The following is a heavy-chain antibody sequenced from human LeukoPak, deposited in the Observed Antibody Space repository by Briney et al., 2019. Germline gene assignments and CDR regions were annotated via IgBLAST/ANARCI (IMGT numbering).Heavy chain of an antibody. D-gene: IGHD3-9*01. V-gene: IGHV4-39*01. CDR1: GDSINSGVSY. J-gene: IGHJ4*02. CDR3: ARHLYDKTGRPLDS. Sequence: PSETLSLTCSVSGDSINSGVSYWAWIRQPPGKGLEWIGTIYYSGRAGSTYYNPSLKSRVTISVDTSKNQFSLNLSSVTAAGTAIYYCARHLYDKTGRPLDSWGQGTLVTVSS. CDR2: IYYSGRAGST.